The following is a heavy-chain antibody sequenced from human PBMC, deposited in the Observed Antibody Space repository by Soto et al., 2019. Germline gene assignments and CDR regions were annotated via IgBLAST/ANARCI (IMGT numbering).Heavy chain of an antibody. CDR2: ISFDGNII. J-gene: IGHJ4*02. Sequence: QVHLVESGGGVGQPGGSLRLSCAVSEFSFSSYAMHWIRQAPGKGLEWVAVISFDGNIIHYADSVKGRFIISRDNSKNTLYLQMHSLSGEDTAVYYCARTFDTITYYFDYWGQGTLVTVSS. V-gene: IGHV3-30-3*01. CDR1: EFSFSSYA. D-gene: IGHD3-9*01. CDR3: ARTFDTITYYFDY.